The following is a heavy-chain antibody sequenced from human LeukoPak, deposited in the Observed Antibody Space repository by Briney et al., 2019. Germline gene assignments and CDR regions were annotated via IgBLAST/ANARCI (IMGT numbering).Heavy chain of an antibody. D-gene: IGHD5-12*01. V-gene: IGHV3-21*01. Sequence: PGGSLRLSCAASGFTFSSYSMNWVRQAPGKGLEWVSSISSSSSYIYYADSVKGRFTISRDNAKNSLYLQMYSLRAEDTAVYYCARDPYEIVATPYYFDYWGQGTLVTVSS. CDR3: ARDPYEIVATPYYFDY. CDR2: ISSSSSYI. CDR1: GFTFSSYS. J-gene: IGHJ4*02.